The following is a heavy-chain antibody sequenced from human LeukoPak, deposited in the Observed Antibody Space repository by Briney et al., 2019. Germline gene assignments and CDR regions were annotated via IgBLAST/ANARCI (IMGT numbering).Heavy chain of an antibody. J-gene: IGHJ4*02. D-gene: IGHD3-9*01. Sequence: GGSLRLSCAASGFTFSSYTMNWVRQAPGKGLEWVSSISSSSSYIYYADSVKGRFTISRDNAKNSLSLQMNNLGAEDTAVYYCARDNYDILTGWTPFDYWGQGTLVTVSS. CDR3: ARDNYDILTGWTPFDY. V-gene: IGHV3-21*01. CDR2: ISSSSSYI. CDR1: GFTFSSYT.